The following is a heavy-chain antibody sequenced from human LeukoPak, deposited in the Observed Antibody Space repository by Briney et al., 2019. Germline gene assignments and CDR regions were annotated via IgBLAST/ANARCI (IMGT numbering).Heavy chain of an antibody. J-gene: IGHJ3*02. D-gene: IGHD4-23*01. CDR1: GGSISSSSYY. V-gene: IGHV4-39*01. CDR2: IYYSGST. CDR3: ATPTDGGNSGAFDI. Sequence: SETLSLTCTVSGGSISSSSYYWVWIRQPPGKGREWIGSIYYSGSTYYNPSLKSRVTISVDTSKNQFSLKLSSVTAADTAVYYCATPTDGGNSGAFDIWGQGTMVTVSS.